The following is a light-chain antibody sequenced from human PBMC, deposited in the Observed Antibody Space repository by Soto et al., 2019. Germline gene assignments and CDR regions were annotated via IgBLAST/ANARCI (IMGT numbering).Light chain of an antibody. CDR3: SSYTSSSTSVV. J-gene: IGLJ2*01. CDR2: EVS. CDR1: SSDVGGYNY. V-gene: IGLV2-14*01. Sequence: QSALTQPASVSGSPGQSITISCTGTSSDVGGYNYVSWYQQHPGKAPKLMIYEVSNRPSGVSNRFSGSKSGNTASLTSSGLQAEDEAEYYCSSYTSSSTSVVFGGGTKLTVL.